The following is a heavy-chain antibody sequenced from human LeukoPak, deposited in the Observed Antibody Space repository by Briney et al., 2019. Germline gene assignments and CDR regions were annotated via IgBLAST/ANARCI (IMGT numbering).Heavy chain of an antibody. CDR1: GFTFSSYG. CDR2: ISGSGGST. Sequence: PGGFLRLSCAASGFTFSSYGMSWVRQAPGRGLEWVSAISGSGGSTYYADSVKGRFTISRDNSKNTLYLQMNSLRAEDTAVYYCAREPYDILTGYWEGDYWGQGTLVTVSS. D-gene: IGHD3-9*01. J-gene: IGHJ4*02. V-gene: IGHV3-23*01. CDR3: AREPYDILTGYWEGDY.